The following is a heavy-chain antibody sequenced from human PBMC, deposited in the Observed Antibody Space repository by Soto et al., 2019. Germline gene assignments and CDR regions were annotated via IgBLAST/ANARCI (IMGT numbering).Heavy chain of an antibody. Sequence: QVQLQESGPGLVKPSETLSLTCTVSGGSISSYYWSWIRQPPGKGLEWIGYIYYSGSTNYNPSLKSRVTISVDTSKNQFSLKLSSVTAADTVVYYCARWTHTRYCSGGSCQVPVDAFDIWGQGTMVTVSS. J-gene: IGHJ3*02. CDR1: GGSISSYY. CDR2: IYYSGST. V-gene: IGHV4-59*01. D-gene: IGHD2-15*01. CDR3: ARWTHTRYCSGGSCQVPVDAFDI.